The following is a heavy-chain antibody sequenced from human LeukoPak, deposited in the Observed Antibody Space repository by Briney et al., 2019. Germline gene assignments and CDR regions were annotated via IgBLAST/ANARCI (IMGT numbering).Heavy chain of an antibody. CDR3: ARDYDILSGSISFDY. Sequence: ASVKVSCKASGYTFTIYGISWVRQAPGQGGEWMGWISAYNGNTNYAQKLQGRVTMTTDTSTSTAYMALRSLRSDDTAVYYCARDYDILSGSISFDYWGQGTLVTVSS. V-gene: IGHV1-18*04. CDR1: GYTFTIYG. J-gene: IGHJ4*02. CDR2: ISAYNGNT. D-gene: IGHD3-9*01.